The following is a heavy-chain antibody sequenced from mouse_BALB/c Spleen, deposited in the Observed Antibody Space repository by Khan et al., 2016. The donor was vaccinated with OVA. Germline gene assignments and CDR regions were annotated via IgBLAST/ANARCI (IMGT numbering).Heavy chain of an antibody. Sequence: VQLQQPGPELVAPGASVKISRKASGYSFTGYFMNWVMQSHGKSLEWIGRINPHIGETFYNQKFKGKATLTVDESSRTAHMELRSLASEDSAVYYCARIYGSDFDYWGQGTTLTVSS. D-gene: IGHD1-1*01. CDR3: ARIYGSDFDY. CDR2: INPHIGET. J-gene: IGHJ2*01. CDR1: GYSFTGYF. V-gene: IGHV1-20*02.